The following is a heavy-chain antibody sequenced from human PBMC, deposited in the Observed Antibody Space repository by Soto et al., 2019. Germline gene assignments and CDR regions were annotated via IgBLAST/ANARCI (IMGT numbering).Heavy chain of an antibody. D-gene: IGHD5-18*01. V-gene: IGHV3-23*01. Sequence: GGSLRLSCAASGFTFSSYAVTWVRQAPGKGLEWVSVITYNGDDTYYADSVKGRFTISRDNSKDTVHLQMNSLRAEDTAVCYCARYIRGPTVFYFDFWGPGVLVTVSS. CDR2: ITYNGDDT. CDR3: ARYIRGPTVFYFDF. J-gene: IGHJ4*02. CDR1: GFTFSSYA.